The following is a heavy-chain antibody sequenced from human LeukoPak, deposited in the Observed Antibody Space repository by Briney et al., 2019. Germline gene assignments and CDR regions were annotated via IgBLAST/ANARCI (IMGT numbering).Heavy chain of an antibody. CDR1: GYSFTSYW. D-gene: IGHD3-22*01. CDR3: ARRQYYYDSSGYQDAFDI. CDR2: IYPGDSDT. Sequence: GESLKISCKGSGYSFTSYWIGWVRQMAGKGLEGMGIIYPGDSDTRYSPSFQGQVTISADKSLSTAYLQWSSLKASDTAMYYCARRQYYYDSSGYQDAFDIWGQGTTVTVSS. J-gene: IGHJ3*02. V-gene: IGHV5-51*01.